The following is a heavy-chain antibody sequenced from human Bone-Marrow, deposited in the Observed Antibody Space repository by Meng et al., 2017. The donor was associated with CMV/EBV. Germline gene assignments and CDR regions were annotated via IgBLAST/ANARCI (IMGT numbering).Heavy chain of an antibody. CDR1: GGSISSTSYY. Sequence: SETLSLTCTVSGGSISSTSYYWGWIRQPPGNGLEWIGTIYYSVTTYNNPSLKSRVTLAVDTSKNQFSLTLSSVTAADTAVYFCASQAGYDSTWYLIWGQDTLVTVSS. J-gene: IGHJ1*01. CDR3: ASQAGYDSTWYLI. CDR2: IYYSVTT. V-gene: IGHV4-39*01. D-gene: IGHD6-13*01.